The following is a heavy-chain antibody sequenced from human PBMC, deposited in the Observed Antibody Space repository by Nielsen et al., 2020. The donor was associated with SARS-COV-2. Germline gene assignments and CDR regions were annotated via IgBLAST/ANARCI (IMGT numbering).Heavy chain of an antibody. J-gene: IGHJ4*02. V-gene: IGHV3-30*18. CDR1: GFTFSSYG. D-gene: IGHD3-22*01. CDR3: AKGSLYYYDSSGYPMN. Sequence: GESLKISCAASGFTFSSYGMHWVRQAPGKGLEWVAVISYDGSNKYYADSVKGRFTISRDNSKNTLYLQMNSLRAEDTAVYYCAKGSLYYYDSSGYPMNWGQGTLVTVS. CDR2: ISYDGSNK.